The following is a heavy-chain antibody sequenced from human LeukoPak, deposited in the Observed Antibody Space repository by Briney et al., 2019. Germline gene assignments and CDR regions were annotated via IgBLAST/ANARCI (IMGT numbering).Heavy chain of an antibody. CDR3: ARGSIVAADNNWFDP. D-gene: IGHD6-13*01. CDR1: GDSVSSNSAA. V-gene: IGHV6-1*01. J-gene: IGHJ5*02. Sequence: SQTLSLTCAISGDSVSSNSAAWNWVRQSPSRGLEWLGRTYYRSKWYNDYAVSVKSRITINPHTSKNQFSLQLNSVTPEDTAVYYCARGSIVAADNNWFDPWGQGTLVTVSS. CDR2: TYYRSKWYN.